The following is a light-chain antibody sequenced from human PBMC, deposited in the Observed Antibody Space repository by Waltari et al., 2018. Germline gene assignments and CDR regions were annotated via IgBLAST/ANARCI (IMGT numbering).Light chain of an antibody. J-gene: IGKJ4*01. V-gene: IGKV3-11*01. CDR1: QNVGGY. CDR2: HAS. Sequence: EIVLTQSPATLSLSPGDRATLSCRASQNVGGYLAWFQQKPGQAPRLLIYHASNRATGLPARFSGSGSGTDLTLTISSLEPEDFAIYYCQQRSSWPLTFGGGTKVEI. CDR3: QQRSSWPLT.